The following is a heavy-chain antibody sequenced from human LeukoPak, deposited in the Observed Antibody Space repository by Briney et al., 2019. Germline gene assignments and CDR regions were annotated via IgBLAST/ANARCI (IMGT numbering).Heavy chain of an antibody. Sequence: GASVKVSCKASGYTFTGYYMHWVRQAPGQGLEWMGWINPNSGGTNYAQKFQGRVTMTRDTSISTAYMELSRLRSDDTAVYYCARDRCGSSTNCYGWFDPWGQGTLVTVSS. J-gene: IGHJ5*02. CDR3: ARDRCGSSTNCYGWFDP. D-gene: IGHD2-2*01. CDR2: INPNSGGT. V-gene: IGHV1-2*02. CDR1: GYTFTGYY.